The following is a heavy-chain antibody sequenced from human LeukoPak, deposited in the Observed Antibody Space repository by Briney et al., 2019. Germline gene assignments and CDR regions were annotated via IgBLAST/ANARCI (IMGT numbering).Heavy chain of an antibody. CDR2: ISGSGGST. D-gene: IGHD3-22*01. Sequence: GGSLRLSCAASGFTFSSYAMSWVRQAPGKGLEWVSAISGSGGSTYYADSVKGRFTISRDNSKNTLYLQMNSLRAEDTAVYYCAKGVTMIEVARAFDYWGQGDLVTVSS. CDR1: GFTFSSYA. V-gene: IGHV3-23*01. J-gene: IGHJ4*02. CDR3: AKGVTMIEVARAFDY.